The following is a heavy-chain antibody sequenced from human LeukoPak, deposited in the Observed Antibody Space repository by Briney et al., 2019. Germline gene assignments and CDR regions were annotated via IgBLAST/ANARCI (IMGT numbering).Heavy chain of an antibody. V-gene: IGHV1-18*01. CDR3: ATDSGKITMVRGVIIREYYFDY. CDR2: ISAYNGNT. J-gene: IGHJ4*02. CDR1: GGTFSSYA. D-gene: IGHD3-10*01. Sequence: ASVKVSCKASGGTFSSYAINWVRQAPGQGLEWMGWISAYNGNTNYAQKLQGRVTMTTDTSTSTAYMELRSLRSEDTAVYYCATDSGKITMVRGVIIREYYFDYWGQGTLVTVSS.